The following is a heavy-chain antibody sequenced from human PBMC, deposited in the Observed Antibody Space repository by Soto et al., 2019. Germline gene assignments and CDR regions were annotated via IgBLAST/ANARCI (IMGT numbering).Heavy chain of an antibody. Sequence: QVQIQESGPGLVKPSQTLSLTCTVSGASIISYDSQWSWIRQSPGKGLEWIGHIYHSGSTYYRPSLKSRLSVSVDTSKNQFSLKLRSVTVADTAVYFCAGSHYYVRAGSHFYALDVWGPGTAVTVSS. CDR3: AGSHYYVRAGSHFYALDV. CDR1: GASIISYDSQ. V-gene: IGHV4-30-4*01. CDR2: IYHSGST. D-gene: IGHD3-10*02. J-gene: IGHJ6*02.